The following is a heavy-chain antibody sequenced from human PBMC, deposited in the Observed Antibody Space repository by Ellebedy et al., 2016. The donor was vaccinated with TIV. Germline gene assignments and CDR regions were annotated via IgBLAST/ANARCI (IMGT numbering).Heavy chain of an antibody. CDR3: AKLGFDILTGSGGMDV. J-gene: IGHJ6*02. Sequence: GGSLRLSCAASGFTFSSNAMSWVRQAPGKGLDWVSLISGSGEYTYYADSVKGRLTISRDNSMDTLYLQMNSLGVGDTAVYYCAKLGFDILTGSGGMDVWGQGTTVTVSS. D-gene: IGHD3-9*01. CDR2: ISGSGEYT. CDR1: GFTFSSNA. V-gene: IGHV3-23*01.